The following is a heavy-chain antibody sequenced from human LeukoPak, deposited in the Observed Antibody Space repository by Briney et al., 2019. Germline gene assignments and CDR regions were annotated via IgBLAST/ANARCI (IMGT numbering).Heavy chain of an antibody. Sequence: GGSLRLSCAASGFTFSSYSMNWVRQAPGKGLEWVSSISSSSSYIYYADSVKGRFTISRDNAKNSLYLQMNSLRAEDTAVYYCARDYYGSGSYYNDYYYYGMDVWGQGTTVTVSS. D-gene: IGHD3-10*01. V-gene: IGHV3-21*01. CDR2: ISSSSSYI. CDR1: GFTFSSYS. J-gene: IGHJ6*02. CDR3: ARDYYGSGSYYNDYYYYGMDV.